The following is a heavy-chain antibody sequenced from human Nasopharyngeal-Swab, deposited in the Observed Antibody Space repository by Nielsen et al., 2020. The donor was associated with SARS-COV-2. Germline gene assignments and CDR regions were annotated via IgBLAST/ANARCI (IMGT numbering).Heavy chain of an antibody. D-gene: IGHD2-15*01. CDR3: ARHKDNGWFDP. CDR2: IDYSGST. V-gene: IGHV4-59*08. CDR1: GGSITSYY. Sequence: SETLSLTCTVSGGSITSYYWSWIRQPPGKGLACIGYIDYSGSTNYNPSLKSRVTISVDTSKNQFSLKLSSVTATDTAVYYCARHKDNGWFDPWGQGTLVTVSS. J-gene: IGHJ5*02.